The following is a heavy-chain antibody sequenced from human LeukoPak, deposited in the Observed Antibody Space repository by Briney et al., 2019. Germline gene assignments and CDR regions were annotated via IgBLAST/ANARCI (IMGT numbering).Heavy chain of an antibody. V-gene: IGHV1-24*01. CDR2: FDPEDGET. Sequence: ASVKVSCKVSGYTLTELSMHWVRRAPGKGLEWMGGFDPEDGETIYAQKFQGRVTMTEDTSTDTAYMELSSLRSEDTAVYYCATRRRTRFGDAFDIWGQGTMVTVSS. CDR1: GYTLTELS. D-gene: IGHD3-10*02. J-gene: IGHJ3*02. CDR3: ATRRRTRFGDAFDI.